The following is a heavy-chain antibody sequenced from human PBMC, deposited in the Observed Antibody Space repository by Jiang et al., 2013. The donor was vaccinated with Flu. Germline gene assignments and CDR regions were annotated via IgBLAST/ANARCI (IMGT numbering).Heavy chain of an antibody. V-gene: IGHV4-59*11. CDR3: ARVKVVRGAGYYYYYMDV. Sequence: PGLVKPSETLSLTCTVSGGSISSHYWSWIRQPPGKGLEWIGYIYYSGSTNYNPSLKSRVTISVDTSKNQFSLKLSSVTAADTAVYYCARVKVVRGAGYYYYYMDVWGKGTTVTVSS. CDR2: IYYSGST. J-gene: IGHJ6*03. CDR1: GGSISSHY. D-gene: IGHD3-22*01.